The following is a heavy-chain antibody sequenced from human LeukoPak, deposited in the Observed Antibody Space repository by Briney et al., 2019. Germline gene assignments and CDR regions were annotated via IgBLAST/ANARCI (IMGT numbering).Heavy chain of an antibody. CDR1: GYTFTGYG. D-gene: IGHD1-26*01. V-gene: IGHV1-18*01. CDR3: ATDLSSGSYSDY. Sequence: GASVKVSCKASGYTFTGYGISWVRQAPGQGLEWMGWISAYNGNTNYAQKLQGRVTMTEDTSTDTAYMELSSLRSEDTAVYYCATDLSSGSYSDYWGQGTLVTVSS. J-gene: IGHJ4*02. CDR2: ISAYNGNT.